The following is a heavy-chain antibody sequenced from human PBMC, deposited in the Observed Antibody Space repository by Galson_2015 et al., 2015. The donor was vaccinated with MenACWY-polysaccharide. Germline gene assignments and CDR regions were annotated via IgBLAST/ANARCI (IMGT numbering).Heavy chain of an antibody. D-gene: IGHD4-17*01. V-gene: IGHV3-30*18. J-gene: IGHJ4*02. CDR3: AKDDWLRREVLVGDYDY. CDR2: ISYDETNK. Sequence: SLRLSCAASGFIFNHYGIHWVRQAPGKGLEWVALISYDETNKHYADSVKGRFTISRDTSKNVVYLQMNSLRVEDTALYFRAKDDWLRREVLVGDYDYWGQGTLVAVSS. CDR1: GFIFNHYG.